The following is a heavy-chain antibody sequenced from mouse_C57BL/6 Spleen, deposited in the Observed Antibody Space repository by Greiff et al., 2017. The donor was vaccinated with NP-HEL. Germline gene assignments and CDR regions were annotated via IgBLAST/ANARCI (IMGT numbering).Heavy chain of an antibody. Sequence: DVHLVESGGGLVKPGGSLKLSCAASGFTFSDYGMHWVRQAPEQGLEWVAYISSGSSTIYYADKVKGRFTISRDNAKNTLFLQITSLRSEDTAMYYCARDHYGSSYAMDYWGQGTSVTVSS. CDR3: ARDHYGSSYAMDY. CDR2: ISSGSSTI. D-gene: IGHD1-1*01. V-gene: IGHV5-17*01. J-gene: IGHJ4*01. CDR1: GFTFSDYG.